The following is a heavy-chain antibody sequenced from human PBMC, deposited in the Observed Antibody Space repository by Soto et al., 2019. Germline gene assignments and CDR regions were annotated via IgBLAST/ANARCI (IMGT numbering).Heavy chain of an antibody. CDR1: GYTFTGYY. Sequence: ASVKVSCKASGYTFTGYYMHWVRQAPGQGLEWMGWINPNSGGTNYAQKFQGWVTMTRDTSISTAYTELSRLRSDDTAVYYCARGGLGDYYYYMDVWGKGTTVTVSS. CDR2: INPNSGGT. V-gene: IGHV1-2*04. J-gene: IGHJ6*03. D-gene: IGHD3-10*01. CDR3: ARGGLGDYYYYMDV.